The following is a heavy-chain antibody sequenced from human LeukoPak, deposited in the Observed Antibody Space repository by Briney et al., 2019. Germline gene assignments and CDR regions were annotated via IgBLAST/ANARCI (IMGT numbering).Heavy chain of an antibody. CDR1: GGSISSYY. D-gene: IGHD2/OR15-2a*01. CDR2: IYTSGST. J-gene: IGHJ4*02. Sequence: SETLSLTCTVSGGSISSYYWSWIRQPAGKGLEWIGRIYTSGSTNYNPSLKSRVTMSVDTSKNQFSLKLSSVTAADTAVHYCARMVLLSPGTCFDYWGQGTLVTVSS. V-gene: IGHV4-4*07. CDR3: ARMVLLSPGTCFDY.